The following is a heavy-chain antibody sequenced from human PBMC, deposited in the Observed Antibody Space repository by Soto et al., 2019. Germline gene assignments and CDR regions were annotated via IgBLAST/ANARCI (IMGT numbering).Heavy chain of an antibody. CDR1: GFTFSSYA. D-gene: IGHD3-22*01. J-gene: IGHJ4*02. Sequence: GGSLRLSCAASGFTFSSYAMSWIRQAPGKGLEWVSAISGSGGSTYYADSVKGRFTISRDNSKNTLYLQMNSLRAEDTAVYYCAKDPGAFYYYDSSGYQAIDYWGQGTLVTVSS. CDR2: ISGSGGST. V-gene: IGHV3-23*01. CDR3: AKDPGAFYYYDSSGYQAIDY.